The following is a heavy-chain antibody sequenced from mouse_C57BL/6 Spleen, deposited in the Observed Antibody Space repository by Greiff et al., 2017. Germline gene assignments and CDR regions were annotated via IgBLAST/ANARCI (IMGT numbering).Heavy chain of an antibody. Sequence: EVQLQQSGPELVKPGASVKISCKASGYSFTGYYMNWVKQSPEKSLEWIGEINPSTGGTTYNQKFKAKATLTVDKSSSTAYMQLKSLTSEDSAVYYCARGRWFAYWGQGTLVTVSA. CDR3: ARGRWFAY. V-gene: IGHV1-42*01. CDR2: INPSTGGT. J-gene: IGHJ3*01. CDR1: GYSFTGYY.